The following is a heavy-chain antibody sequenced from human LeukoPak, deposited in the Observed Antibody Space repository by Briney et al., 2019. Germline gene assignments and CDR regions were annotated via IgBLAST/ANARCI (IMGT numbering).Heavy chain of an antibody. CDR3: ARFGYCSSPSCYTREGYYYYGMDV. Sequence: SETLSLTCTVSGGSISSYYWSWIRQPPGKGLEWIGYIYYSGSTNYNPSLKSRVTISVDTSKNPFSLKLSSLTAADTAVYYCARFGYCSSPSCYTREGYYYYGMDVWGQGTTVTVS. J-gene: IGHJ6*02. CDR1: GGSISSYY. CDR2: IYYSGST. V-gene: IGHV4-59*08. D-gene: IGHD2-2*02.